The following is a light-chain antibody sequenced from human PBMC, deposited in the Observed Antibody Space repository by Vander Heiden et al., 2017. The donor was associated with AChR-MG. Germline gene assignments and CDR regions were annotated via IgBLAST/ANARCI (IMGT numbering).Light chain of an antibody. J-gene: IGKJ1*01. CDR3: QQSYSTPT. CDR2: SAS. CDR1: QSISTF. Sequence: DIQMTQSPPSLSASVGDRVTITCRASQSISTFLHWYQRKPGKAPKLLIYSASNLESGVPSRFTGSGSGTDFTLTITSLQPEDFATYYCQQSYSTPTFGQGTKVETK. V-gene: IGKV1-39*01.